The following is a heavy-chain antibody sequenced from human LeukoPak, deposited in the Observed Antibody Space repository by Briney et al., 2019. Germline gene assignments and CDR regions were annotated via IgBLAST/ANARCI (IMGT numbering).Heavy chain of an antibody. D-gene: IGHD3-9*01. J-gene: IGHJ4*02. CDR2: IYSGGST. V-gene: IGHV3-53*01. CDR1: GFTVSSNY. Sequence: GGSLRLSCAASGFTVSSNYVSWVRQAPGKGLEWVSVIYSGGSTYYADSVKGRFTISRDNSKNTLYLQMNSLRAEDTAVYYCARGPPYYDILTGYYPSLPNYFDYWGQGTLVTVSS. CDR3: ARGPPYYDILTGYYPSLPNYFDY.